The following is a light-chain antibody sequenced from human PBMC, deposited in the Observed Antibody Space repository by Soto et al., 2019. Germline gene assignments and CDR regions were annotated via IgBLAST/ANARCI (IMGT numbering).Light chain of an antibody. CDR3: CSFAGSYPYV. CDR2: DVT. J-gene: IGLJ1*01. V-gene: IGLV2-11*01. CDR1: SSDVGRYDY. Sequence: SALTQPRSGSGSPVQSVTISCTGTSSDVGRYDYVSWYQQYPGEAPKLIIYDVTERPSGVPDRFSGSKSGNTASLTISGLRAEDEAAYSCCSFAGSYPYVFGSGTKVTVL.